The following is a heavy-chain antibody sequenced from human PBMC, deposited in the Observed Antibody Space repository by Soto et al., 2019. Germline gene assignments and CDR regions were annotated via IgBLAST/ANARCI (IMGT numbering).Heavy chain of an antibody. J-gene: IGHJ6*02. CDR1: GGTFSSSG. V-gene: IGHV1-69*11. D-gene: IGHD3-16*02. CDR3: ARWPQPRYTADPYAVDV. CDR2: IVPSLDTT. Sequence: QVHLVQSGTEVKKPGSSVKVSCKASGGTFSSSGFSWVRQAPGQGLEWMGMIVPSLDTTNYAQKFQARVTITADEVTSTAYMELRILRSEATAVYYCARWPQPRYTADPYAVDVWGQGTRVIVSS.